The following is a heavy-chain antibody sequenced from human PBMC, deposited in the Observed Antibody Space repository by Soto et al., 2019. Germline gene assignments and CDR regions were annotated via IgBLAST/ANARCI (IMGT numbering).Heavy chain of an antibody. CDR1: GFTFSDYY. Sequence: QVEVVESGGGLVKPGGSLRLSCVASGFTFSDYYMTWIRQAPGKGLESISYISGSGSTMYYGDSVRGRFTISRDNAKNSLYLQMNSLRVEDTAVYFCARGGSSPDNWGQGTLVTVSS. CDR2: ISGSGSTM. CDR3: ARGGSSPDN. V-gene: IGHV3-11*01. D-gene: IGHD6-13*01. J-gene: IGHJ4*02.